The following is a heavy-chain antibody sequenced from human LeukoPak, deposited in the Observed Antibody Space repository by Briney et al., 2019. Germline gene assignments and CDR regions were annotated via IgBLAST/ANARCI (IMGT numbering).Heavy chain of an antibody. J-gene: IGHJ4*02. CDR3: ARVYSSGWAPFDY. D-gene: IGHD6-19*01. Sequence: GGSLRLSCAASGFTFSSYAMSWVRQAPGKGLEWVAVIWYDGSNKYYADSVKGRFTISRDNPKNTLYLQMNSLRAEDTAVYYCARVYSSGWAPFDYWGQGTLVTVSS. V-gene: IGHV3-33*08. CDR1: GFTFSSYA. CDR2: IWYDGSNK.